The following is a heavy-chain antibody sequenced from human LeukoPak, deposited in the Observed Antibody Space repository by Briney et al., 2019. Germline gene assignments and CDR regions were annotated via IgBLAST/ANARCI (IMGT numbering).Heavy chain of an antibody. CDR1: GGSISSYY. J-gene: IGHJ5*02. V-gene: IGHV4-4*07. Sequence: SETLSLTCTVSGGSISSYYWSWNRQPAGKGLEWIGRIYTSGSTTYNPSLKSRVTMSVDTSKNQFSLKLRPVTAADTAVYYCARTYSSSSDNWFDPWGQGTLVTVSS. CDR3: ARTYSSSSDNWFDP. CDR2: IYTSGST. D-gene: IGHD6-6*01.